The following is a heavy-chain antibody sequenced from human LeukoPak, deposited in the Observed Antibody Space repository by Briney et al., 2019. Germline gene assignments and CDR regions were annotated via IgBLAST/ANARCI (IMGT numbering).Heavy chain of an antibody. D-gene: IGHD1-14*01. CDR1: GLTFSNAW. Sequence: PGGSLRLSCAASGLTFSNAWMSWVRQAPGKGLEWVGRIKRKSDGGTTDYAAPVKGRFTISRDDSKNTLYLQMNSLKSEDTAIYYCTTELDVRPNHYWGQGTLVTVSS. CDR3: TTELDVRPNHY. J-gene: IGHJ4*02. V-gene: IGHV3-15*01. CDR2: IKRKSDGGTT.